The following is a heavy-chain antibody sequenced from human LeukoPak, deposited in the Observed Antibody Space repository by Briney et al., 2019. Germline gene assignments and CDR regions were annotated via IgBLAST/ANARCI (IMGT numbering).Heavy chain of an antibody. V-gene: IGHV4-59*01. J-gene: IGHJ4*02. CDR1: GGSISSYY. CDR2: IYYSGST. D-gene: IGHD2-15*01. Sequence: SETLSLTCTVSGGSISSYYWSWIRQPPGKGLEWIGYIYYSGSTNYNPSLKSRVTISVDTSKNQFSLKLSSVTAADTAVYYCARDSPIGWVDYWGQGTLVTVSS. CDR3: ARDSPIGWVDY.